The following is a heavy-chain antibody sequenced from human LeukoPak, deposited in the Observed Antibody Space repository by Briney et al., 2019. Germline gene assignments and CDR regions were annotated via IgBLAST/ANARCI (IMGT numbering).Heavy chain of an antibody. CDR1: GFTVSSNF. D-gene: IGHD2-21*02. CDR2: IYSGDTT. CDR3: ARSKWGVTALAFDI. Sequence: GGSLRLSCAASGFTVSSNFMSWVRQAPGKGLEWVSVIYSGDTTYYADSVKGRFTISRDNSKNTLYLQMNSLRDEDTAMYYCARSKWGVTALAFDIWGRGTMVTVSS. J-gene: IGHJ3*02. V-gene: IGHV3-53*01.